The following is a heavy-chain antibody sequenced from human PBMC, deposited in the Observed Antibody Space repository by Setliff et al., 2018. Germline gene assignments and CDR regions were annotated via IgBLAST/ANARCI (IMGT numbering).Heavy chain of an antibody. Sequence: ASVKVSCKASGATFSSYGISWVRQAPGQGLEWMGGTIPMFGTTEYAQKFQGRVTIMTDESTSTAYMELSSLTSEDTAVYYCAREGVDARSSTDYRYYMDVWGKGTTVTVSS. D-gene: IGHD2-8*01. CDR2: TIPMFGTT. CDR1: GATFSSYG. CDR3: AREGVDARSSTDYRYYMDV. J-gene: IGHJ6*03. V-gene: IGHV1-69*05.